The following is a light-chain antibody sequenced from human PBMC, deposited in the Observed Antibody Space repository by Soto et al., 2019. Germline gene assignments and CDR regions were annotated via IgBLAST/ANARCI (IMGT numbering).Light chain of an antibody. J-gene: IGKJ5*01. CDR2: GAS. V-gene: IGKV3-15*01. CDR3: QQYNNWPIT. Sequence: EVVLTQSPATLSVSPGEGATLSCRASPSVNINLAWYQQKPGQAPRLLIYGASTRATGVPARFSGSGSGTEFTLTISTLQSEDFAVYYCQQYNNWPITCGQGTRLEIK. CDR1: PSVNIN.